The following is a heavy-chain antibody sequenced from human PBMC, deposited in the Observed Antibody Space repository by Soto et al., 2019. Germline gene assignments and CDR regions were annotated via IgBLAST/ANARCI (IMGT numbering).Heavy chain of an antibody. D-gene: IGHD2-15*01. J-gene: IGHJ6*02. Sequence: ASVKVSCKASGYTFTSYSMHWVRQAPGQGLEWMGIINPSGGSTSYAQKFQGRVTMTRDTSTSTVYMELSSLRSEDTAVYYCARAYCSGGSCQALMDVWGQGTTVTVSS. CDR2: INPSGGST. CDR1: GYTFTSYS. V-gene: IGHV1-46*03. CDR3: ARAYCSGGSCQALMDV.